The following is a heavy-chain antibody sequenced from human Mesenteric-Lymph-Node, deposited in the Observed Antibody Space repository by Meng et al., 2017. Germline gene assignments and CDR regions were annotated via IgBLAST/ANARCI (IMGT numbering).Heavy chain of an antibody. CDR2: IIPIFGTA. V-gene: IGHV1-69*06. CDR1: GGTFSSYA. D-gene: IGHD6-13*01. J-gene: IGHJ4*02. Sequence: SVKVSCKASGGTFSSYAISWVRQAPGQGLEWMGGIIPIFGTANYAQKFQGRVTITADKSTSTAYMELSSLRSEDTAVYYCARDIVPNGQQDYWGQGTLVTVSS. CDR3: ARDIVPNGQQDY.